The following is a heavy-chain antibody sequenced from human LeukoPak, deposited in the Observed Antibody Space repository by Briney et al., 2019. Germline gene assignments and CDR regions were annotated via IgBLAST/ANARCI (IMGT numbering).Heavy chain of an antibody. CDR2: ISGSGGGT. D-gene: IGHD4-17*01. J-gene: IGHJ4*02. Sequence: GGSLRLSCAASGFTFSSYAMSWVRQAPGKGLEWVSAISGSGGGTNYADSVKGRFTISRDNSKNTLYLQMNSLRAEDTAVYYCAKDRRSDYGDYFDYWGQGTLVTVSS. CDR1: GFTFSSYA. CDR3: AKDRRSDYGDYFDY. V-gene: IGHV3-23*01.